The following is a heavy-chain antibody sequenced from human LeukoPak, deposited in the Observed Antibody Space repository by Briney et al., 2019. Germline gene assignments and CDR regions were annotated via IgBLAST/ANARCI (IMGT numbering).Heavy chain of an antibody. J-gene: IGHJ6*02. CDR1: GGFISSYY. Sequence: PSETLSLTCTVSGGFISSYYWSWIRQPPGKGLEWIAYINYIGSTIYNPSLKSRVTISLDTSKNQFSLKLSSMTDVDTAVYYCARRGAARRYDGMDVWGQGTTVTVSS. CDR2: INYIGST. V-gene: IGHV4-59*08. D-gene: IGHD6-6*01. CDR3: ARRGAARRYDGMDV.